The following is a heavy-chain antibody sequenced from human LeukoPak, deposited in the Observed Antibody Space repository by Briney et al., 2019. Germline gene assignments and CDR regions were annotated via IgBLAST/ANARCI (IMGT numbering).Heavy chain of an antibody. CDR2: INHSGST. Sequence: SETLSLTCAVYGGSFSGYYWSWIRQPPGKGLEWIGEINHSGSTNYNPSLKSRVTISVDTSKNQFSLKLSSVTAADTAVYYCARVSGSYEVDYWGQGTLVTVSS. D-gene: IGHD1-26*01. J-gene: IGHJ4*02. CDR3: ARVSGSYEVDY. CDR1: GGSFSGYY. V-gene: IGHV4-34*01.